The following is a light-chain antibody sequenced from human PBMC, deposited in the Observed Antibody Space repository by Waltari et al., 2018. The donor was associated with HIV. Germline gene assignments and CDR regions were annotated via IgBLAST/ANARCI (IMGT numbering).Light chain of an antibody. V-gene: IGLV2-14*03. J-gene: IGLJ2*01. Sequence: QSALTQPASVSGSPGQSLLLPCTGSSSDLAPYAYVSWYQQYPGQAPKALIYEVTSRPSGTSSRFAGSKAATTAFLAISKLQTDDEADYFCSSYTRRGTVVFGGGTRLTVL. CDR3: SSYTRRGTVV. CDR1: SSDLAPYAY. CDR2: EVT.